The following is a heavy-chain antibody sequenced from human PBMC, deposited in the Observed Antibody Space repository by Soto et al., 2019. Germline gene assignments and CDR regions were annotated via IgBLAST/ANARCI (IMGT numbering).Heavy chain of an antibody. CDR2: IWYDGSNK. D-gene: IGHD2-15*01. Sequence: QVQLVESGGGVVQPGRSLRLSCAASGFTFSSYGMHWVRQAPGKGLEWVAVIWYDGSNKYYADSVKGRFTISRDNSKNTLYLQMNSLRAEDTAVYYCARDGYCSGGSCYSVPVFVSWGQGTLVTVSS. CDR3: ARDGYCSGGSCYSVPVFVS. CDR1: GFTFSSYG. J-gene: IGHJ4*02. V-gene: IGHV3-33*01.